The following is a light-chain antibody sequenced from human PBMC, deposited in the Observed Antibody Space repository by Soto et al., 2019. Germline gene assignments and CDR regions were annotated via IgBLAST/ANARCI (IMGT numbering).Light chain of an antibody. CDR3: QQYDNWPLT. CDR2: GAS. CDR1: QSVSSNY. V-gene: IGKV3-20*01. J-gene: IGKJ4*01. Sequence: EIVLTQSPGTLSLSPGERAPLSCRASQSVSSNYLAWYQQKPGQAPRFLISGASTRATGIPDRFSGSGSGTDFTLTISSLQSEDFAVYYCQQYDNWPLTFGGGTKVDIK.